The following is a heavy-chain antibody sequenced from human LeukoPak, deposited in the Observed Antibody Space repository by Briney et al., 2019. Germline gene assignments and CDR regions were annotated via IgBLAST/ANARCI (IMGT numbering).Heavy chain of an antibody. D-gene: IGHD6-25*01. Sequence: ETLSLTCAVYGVSFSGYYWSWIRQPPGKGLEWIGEINHSGSTNYNPSLKSRVTISVDTSKNQFSLKLSSVTAADTAVYYCARGGYRQRLVKGLIDYWGQGTLVTVSS. J-gene: IGHJ4*02. CDR3: ARGGYRQRLVKGLIDY. CDR1: GVSFSGYY. V-gene: IGHV4-34*01. CDR2: INHSGST.